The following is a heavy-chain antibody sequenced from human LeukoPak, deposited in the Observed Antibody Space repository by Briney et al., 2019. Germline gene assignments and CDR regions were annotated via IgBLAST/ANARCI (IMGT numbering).Heavy chain of an antibody. D-gene: IGHD6-6*01. CDR1: GDTFSDYT. J-gene: IGHJ5*02. CDR3: ARDIRVADRPNWFDP. CDR2: INPSGGST. Sequence: ASVKVSCKASGDTFSDYTFSWVRQAPGQGLEWMGIINPSGGSTSYAQKFQGRVTMTRDTSTSTVYMELSSLRSEDTAVYYCARDIRVADRPNWFDPWGQGTLVTVSS. V-gene: IGHV1-46*01.